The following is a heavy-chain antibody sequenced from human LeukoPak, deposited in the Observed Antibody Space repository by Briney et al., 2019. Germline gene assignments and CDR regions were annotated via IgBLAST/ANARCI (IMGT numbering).Heavy chain of an antibody. J-gene: IGHJ4*02. V-gene: IGHV3-13*01. CDR3: VRQKKSHGNFDY. Sequence: GGSLRLSCVASGFTVSDHAMHWVRQAPGKGLEWVSAVGIAADTFYPGSVKGRFTISRENAKNSLYLQMNSLRVEDTAVYYCVRQKKSHGNFDYWGQGTLVTVSS. CDR1: GFTVSDHA. CDR2: VGIAADT.